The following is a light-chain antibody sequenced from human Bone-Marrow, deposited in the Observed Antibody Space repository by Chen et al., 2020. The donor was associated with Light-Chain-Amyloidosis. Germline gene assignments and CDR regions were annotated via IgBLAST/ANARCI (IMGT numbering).Light chain of an antibody. CDR2: DNN. CDR1: SSNIGNNY. Sequence: SVSAAPGQKVTISCSGSSSNIGNNYVSWYQQLPGTAAKLLIYDNNKRPSGIPDRFSGSKSGTSATLGITGLQTGDEADYYCGTWDSSLSAGGVFGGGTKLTVL. CDR3: GTWDSSLSAGGV. V-gene: IGLV1-51*01. J-gene: IGLJ3*02.